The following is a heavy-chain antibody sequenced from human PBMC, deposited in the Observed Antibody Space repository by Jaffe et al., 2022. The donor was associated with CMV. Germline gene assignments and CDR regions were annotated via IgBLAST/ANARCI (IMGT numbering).Heavy chain of an antibody. CDR3: VRTVTQQLVKGVGAFEV. V-gene: IGHV3-48*03. CDR2: IGTGRAI. D-gene: IGHD6-13*01. Sequence: EVKVVESGGDLVQPGGSLTLSCAVSGFSLSRYEMNWVRQAPGRGLEWVSYIGTGRAIYYAESVKGRFTISRDNVLNLVYLEMSRLRAEDTAVYYCVRTVTQQLVKGVGAFEVWGQGTRVTVSS. J-gene: IGHJ3*01. CDR1: GFSLSRYE.